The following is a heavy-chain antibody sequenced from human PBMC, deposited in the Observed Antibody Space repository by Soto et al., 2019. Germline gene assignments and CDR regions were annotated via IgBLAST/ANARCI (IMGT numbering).Heavy chain of an antibody. J-gene: IGHJ5*02. CDR1: GGSISSGNYY. CDR3: ARELYYYGSGSYYNAPRFDP. Sequence: SETLSLTCTVSGGSISSGNYYWSWIRQPPGKGLEWIGYIYYSGSTYYSPSLKSRVTISVDTSKNQFSLKLSSVTAADTAVYYCARELYYYGSGSYYNAPRFDPWGQGTLVTISS. D-gene: IGHD3-10*01. CDR2: IYYSGST. V-gene: IGHV4-30-4*01.